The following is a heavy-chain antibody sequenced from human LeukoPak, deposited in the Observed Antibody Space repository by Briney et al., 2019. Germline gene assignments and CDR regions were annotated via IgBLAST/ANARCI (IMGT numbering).Heavy chain of an antibody. Sequence: GGSLRLSCAASGFTFSTYWMTWVRQAPGKGLEWVSAISGSGGSTYYADSVKGRFTISRDNSKNTLYLQMNSLRAEDTAVYYCAKDISGTPYFDYWGQGTLVTVSS. CDR3: AKDISGTPYFDY. CDR2: ISGSGGST. D-gene: IGHD1-20*01. J-gene: IGHJ4*02. V-gene: IGHV3-23*01. CDR1: GFTFSTYW.